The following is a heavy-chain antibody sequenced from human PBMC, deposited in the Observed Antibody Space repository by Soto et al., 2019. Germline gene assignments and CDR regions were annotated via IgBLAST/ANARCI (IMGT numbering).Heavy chain of an antibody. CDR1: GGSISSSSYY. CDR3: ARTPGDTAMVKRKNYYYGMDV. D-gene: IGHD5-18*01. V-gene: IGHV4-39*01. Sequence: SETLSLTCTVSGGSISSSSYYWGWIRQPPGKGLEWIGSIYYSGSTYYNPSLKSRVTISVDTSKNQFSLKLSSVTAADTAVYYCARTPGDTAMVKRKNYYYGMDVWGQGTTVTVSS. CDR2: IYYSGST. J-gene: IGHJ6*02.